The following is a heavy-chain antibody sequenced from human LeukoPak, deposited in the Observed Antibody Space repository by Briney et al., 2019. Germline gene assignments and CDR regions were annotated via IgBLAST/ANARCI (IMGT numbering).Heavy chain of an antibody. J-gene: IGHJ4*02. CDR2: ISSDGSST. CDR3: ATSRTFDY. CDR1: GFTFGDYA. V-gene: IGHV3-74*01. Sequence: GGSLRLSCTASGFTFGDYAMSWIRQAPGKGLVWVSRISSDGSSTSYADSVKGRFTISRDNAQNTLYLQMNSLRAEDTAVYYCATSRTFDYWGQGTLVTVSS.